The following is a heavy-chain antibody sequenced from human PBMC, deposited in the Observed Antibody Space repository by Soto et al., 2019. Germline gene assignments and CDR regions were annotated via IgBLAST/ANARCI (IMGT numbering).Heavy chain of an antibody. CDR2: IYYSGTT. Sequence: PSETLSLTCTVSGGSISSGGYYWSWIRKHPGKGLEWIGYIYYSGTTYYNPSLKSRVSTSADTSKNQFSLNLSSVTAADTAVYYCARDPNYDILTGYYTDYWGQGTLVTVSS. J-gene: IGHJ4*02. CDR1: GGSISSGGYY. CDR3: ARDPNYDILTGYYTDY. D-gene: IGHD3-9*01. V-gene: IGHV4-31*03.